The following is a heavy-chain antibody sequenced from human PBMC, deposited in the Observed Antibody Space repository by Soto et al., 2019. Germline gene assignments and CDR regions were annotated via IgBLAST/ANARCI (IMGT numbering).Heavy chain of an antibody. V-gene: IGHV3-23*01. D-gene: IGHD3-22*01. CDR1: GFTFSSYA. CDR3: AKGPQYYYESSGYWFDYYGLDV. J-gene: IGHJ6*02. Sequence: PGGSLRLSCADSGFTFSSYAMGWVRQAPGKGLEWVSAISGSGGSTYYADSVKGRFTISRDNSKNTLYLQMNSLRAEDTAVYYCAKGPQYYYESSGYWFDYYGLDVCGQGTTVTV. CDR2: ISGSGGST.